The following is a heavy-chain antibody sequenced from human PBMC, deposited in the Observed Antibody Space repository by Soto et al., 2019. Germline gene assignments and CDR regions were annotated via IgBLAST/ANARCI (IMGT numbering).Heavy chain of an antibody. CDR1: RFTVSSNY. CDR3: ARDRVSLDYDFWSGSAPPDY. Sequence: EVQLVESGGGLIQPGGSLRLSCAASRFTVSSNYMSWVRQAPGKGLEWVSVIYRSGSTYYADSVKGRFTISRDNSNNTLYLQMNSLRAEDTAVYYCARDRVSLDYDFWSGSAPPDYWGQGILVTVSS. D-gene: IGHD3-3*01. J-gene: IGHJ4*02. V-gene: IGHV3-53*01. CDR2: IYRSGST.